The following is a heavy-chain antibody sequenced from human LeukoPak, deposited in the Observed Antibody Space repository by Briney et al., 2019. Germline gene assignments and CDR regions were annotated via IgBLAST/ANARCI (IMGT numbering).Heavy chain of an antibody. CDR1: GGSISSSSYY. CDR2: IYYSWST. Sequence: SETLSLTCTVSGGSISSSSYYWGWIRQPPWKGLEWIGRIYYSWSTYYNPCLKSRVTISVDTSKNQFSLKLSSVTAADTAVYYCARGVEYCISTTCYPYFDFWGQGTLVTVSS. CDR3: ARGVEYCISTTCYPYFDF. J-gene: IGHJ4*02. D-gene: IGHD2-2*01. V-gene: IGHV4-39*07.